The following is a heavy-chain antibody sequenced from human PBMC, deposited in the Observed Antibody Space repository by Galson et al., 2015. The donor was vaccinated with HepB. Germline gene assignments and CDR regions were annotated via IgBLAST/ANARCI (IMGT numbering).Heavy chain of an antibody. J-gene: IGHJ3*02. CDR3: AKAYDFWSGFEDAFDM. CDR1: GFTFSSYG. V-gene: IGHV3-30*18. CDR2: ILHDGSKR. Sequence: SLRLSCAGSGFTFSSYGMHWVRQAPGKGLEWVAVILHDGSKRGYADSVKGRFTISRDNSKNTLYLQMNSLRTEDTAVYYCAKAYDFWSGFEDAFDMWGQGTMVTVSS. D-gene: IGHD3-3*01.